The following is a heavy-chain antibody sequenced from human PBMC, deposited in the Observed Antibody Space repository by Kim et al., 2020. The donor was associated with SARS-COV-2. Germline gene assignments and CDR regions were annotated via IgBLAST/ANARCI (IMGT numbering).Heavy chain of an antibody. CDR1: GGSISSSSYY. CDR2: IYYSGST. V-gene: IGHV4-39*01. J-gene: IGHJ6*02. Sequence: SETLSLTCTVSGGSISSSSYYWGWIRQPPGKGLEWIGSIYYSGSTYYNPSLKSRVTISVDTSKNQFSLKLSSVTAADTAVYYCIGEIFGVVSRYYYYYYGMDVWGQGTTVTVSS. D-gene: IGHD3-3*01. CDR3: IGEIFGVVSRYYYYYYGMDV.